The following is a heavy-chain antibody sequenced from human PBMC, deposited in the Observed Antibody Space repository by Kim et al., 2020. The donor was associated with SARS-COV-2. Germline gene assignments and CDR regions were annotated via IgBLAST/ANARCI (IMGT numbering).Heavy chain of an antibody. CDR3: ATKGTYYYDSSGLMYYFDY. CDR1: GYTLTELS. V-gene: IGHV1-24*01. CDR2: FDPEDGET. D-gene: IGHD3-22*01. Sequence: ASVKVSCKVSGYTLTELSMHWVRQAPGKGLEWMGGFDPEDGETIYAQKFQGRVTMTEDTSTDTAYMELSSLRSEDTAVYYCATKGTYYYDSSGLMYYFDYWGQGTLVTVSS. J-gene: IGHJ4*02.